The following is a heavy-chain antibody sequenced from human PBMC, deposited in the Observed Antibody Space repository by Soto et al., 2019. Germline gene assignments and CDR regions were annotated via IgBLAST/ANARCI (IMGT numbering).Heavy chain of an antibody. Sequence: SETLSLTCTVSGGSISSYYWSWIRQPPGKGLEWIGYIYYSGSTNYNPSLKSRVTISVDTSKNQFSLKLSSVTAADTAVYYCARGSPFDGDYYYYYMDVWGKGTTVTVSS. J-gene: IGHJ6*03. CDR1: GGSISSYY. CDR3: ARGSPFDGDYYYYYMDV. D-gene: IGHD3-9*01. V-gene: IGHV4-59*01. CDR2: IYYSGST.